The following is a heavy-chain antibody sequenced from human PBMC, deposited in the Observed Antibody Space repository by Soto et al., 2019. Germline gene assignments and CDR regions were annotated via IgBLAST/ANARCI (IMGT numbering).Heavy chain of an antibody. V-gene: IGHV3-30-3*01. Sequence: LRLSCAASGFTFSTYSMHCVRQAPGKGLEWVAVASYDGINKYYADSVKVRFTLSRDNSKNTLYLQMNSLRAEETAVYYCTRTYYFESSGYVFHXWGQGTPFPVSX. CDR3: TRTYYFESSGYVFHX. CDR1: GFTFSTYS. CDR2: ASYDGINK. D-gene: IGHD3-22*01. J-gene: IGHJ4*02.